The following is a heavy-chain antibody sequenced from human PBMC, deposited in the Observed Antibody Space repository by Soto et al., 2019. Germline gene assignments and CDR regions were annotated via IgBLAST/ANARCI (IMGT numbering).Heavy chain of an antibody. CDR3: GGGWFSADY. D-gene: IGHD6-19*01. Sequence: QVQLVESGGGVAQPGRSLRLSCAASGFTFSSYGMHWVRQAPGKGLEWVATISDDGSNKYYADSVKGRFTISRDNSKNTLYLQMNSLRVEDTAVYYCGGGWFSADYWGQGTLVTVSS. V-gene: IGHV3-30*03. CDR1: GFTFSSYG. J-gene: IGHJ4*02. CDR2: ISDDGSNK.